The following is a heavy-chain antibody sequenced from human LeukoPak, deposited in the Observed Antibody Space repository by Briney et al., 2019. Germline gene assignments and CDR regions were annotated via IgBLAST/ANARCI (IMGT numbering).Heavy chain of an antibody. CDR2: ISYDGSNK. CDR3: ASRSTSCYCPFG. D-gene: IGHD2-2*01. V-gene: IGHV3-30*03. Sequence: GRSLRLSCAASGFTFSSYGMHWVRQAPGKGLEWVAVISYDGSNKYYADSVKGRFTISRDNSKNTLYLQMNSLRAEDTAVYYCASRSTSCYCPFGWGQGTLVTVSS. J-gene: IGHJ4*02. CDR1: GFTFSSYG.